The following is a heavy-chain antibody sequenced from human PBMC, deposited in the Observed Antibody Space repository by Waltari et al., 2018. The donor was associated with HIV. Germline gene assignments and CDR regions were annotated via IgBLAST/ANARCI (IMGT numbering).Heavy chain of an antibody. J-gene: IGHJ3*02. CDR3: ARDDLNVRRAFDI. Sequence: EQLVESGGAVVRPGGSLRRSCVTPAFPFSPSAVNWVRQAPGKGLEWNSYINSNSGTIHNADSVKDRFTDSRDNAKSSLYLQMRNLTVEDTAVYYCARDDLNVRRAFDIWGQGTMVTVSS. CDR2: INSNSGTI. D-gene: IGHD3-10*01. V-gene: IGHV3-48*03. CDR1: AFPFSPSA.